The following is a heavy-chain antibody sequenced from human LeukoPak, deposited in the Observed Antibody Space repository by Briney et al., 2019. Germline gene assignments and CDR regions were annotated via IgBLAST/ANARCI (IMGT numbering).Heavy chain of an antibody. D-gene: IGHD6-19*01. V-gene: IGHV1-18*01. CDR2: ISTYNGNT. Sequence: ASVNVSCKTSGYTFTTYGINWVRQAPGQGLEWLGWISTYNGNTNYAQKLQGRVTMTTDTSASTAYMELRSLRSDDTAVYYCVRDTGRIAVPGTGWFDPWGQGTLVTVSS. J-gene: IGHJ5*02. CDR3: VRDTGRIAVPGTGWFDP. CDR1: GYTFTTYG.